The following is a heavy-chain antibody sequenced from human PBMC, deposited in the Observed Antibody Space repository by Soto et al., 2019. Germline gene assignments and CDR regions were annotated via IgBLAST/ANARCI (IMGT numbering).Heavy chain of an antibody. CDR1: GGSISSSIYY. D-gene: IGHD6-19*01. V-gene: IGHV4-39*01. Sequence: SETLSLTCTVSGGSISSSIYYWVWIRQPPGKGLEWIGSIYYSGSTYYNPSLKSRVTISVDTSKNQFSLKLSSVTAADTAVYYCARAVAGTTYYYYYGMDVWGQGTTVTVSS. CDR3: ARAVAGTTYYYYYGMDV. CDR2: IYYSGST. J-gene: IGHJ6*02.